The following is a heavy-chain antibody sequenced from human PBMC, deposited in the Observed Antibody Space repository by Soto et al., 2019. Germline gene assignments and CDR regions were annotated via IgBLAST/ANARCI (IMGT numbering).Heavy chain of an antibody. CDR2: IWSDGTNE. V-gene: IGHV3-33*01. J-gene: IGHJ2*01. CDR1: GFTFSNYG. D-gene: IGHD3-16*01. Sequence: QVQLVESGGGVVQPGGSLRLSCAASGFTFSNYGLDWVRQAPGKGLEWVAVIWSDGTNEYYADSVKGRFTISRDNSKNALYPQMNSLRAEDTAVYFCARDQSGGGSISEDGYFDLWGRGTLVTVSS. CDR3: ARDQSGGGSISEDGYFDL.